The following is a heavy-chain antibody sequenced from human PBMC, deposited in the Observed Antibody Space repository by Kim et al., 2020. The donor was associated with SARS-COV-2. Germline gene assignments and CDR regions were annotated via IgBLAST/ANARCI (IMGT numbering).Heavy chain of an antibody. J-gene: IGHJ6*02. CDR1: GFTFSSYA. CDR2: ISYDGSNK. D-gene: IGHD3-10*01. CDR3: ASPGFGNYYYYGMDV. Sequence: GGSLRLSCAASGFTFSSYAIHWVRQAPGKGLEWVAVISYDGSNKYYADSVKGRFTISRDNSKNTLYLQMNSLRAEDTAVYYCASPGFGNYYYYGMDVWGQGTTAAVSS. V-gene: IGHV3-30-3*01.